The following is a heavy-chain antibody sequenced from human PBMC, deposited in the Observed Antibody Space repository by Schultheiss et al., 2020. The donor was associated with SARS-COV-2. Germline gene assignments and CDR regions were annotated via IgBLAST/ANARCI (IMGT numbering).Heavy chain of an antibody. CDR2: ISYDGSNK. Sequence: GGSLRLSCAASGFTFSSYGMHWVRQAPGKGLEWVAVISYDGSNKYYADSVKGRFTISRDNAKNSLYLQMNSLRAEDTAVYYCARDLPLLGGHDEYYYYGMDVWGQGTTVTVSS. V-gene: IGHV3-30*03. J-gene: IGHJ6*02. D-gene: IGHD1-1*01. CDR1: GFTFSSYG. CDR3: ARDLPLLGGHDEYYYYGMDV.